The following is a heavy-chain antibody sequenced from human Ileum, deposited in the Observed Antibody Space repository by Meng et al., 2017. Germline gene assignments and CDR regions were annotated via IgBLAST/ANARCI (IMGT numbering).Heavy chain of an antibody. Sequence: EVQLLESGGGLVQPGVSLRLSCAASGFTFSSYAMSWVRQAPGKGLEWVSAISGSGGSTYYADSVKGQFTISRDNSKNTLYLQMNSLRAEDTAVYYCAKDTYYYDSSGYPTFDYWGQGTLVHRLL. CDR1: GFTFSSYA. V-gene: IGHV3-23*01. J-gene: IGHJ4*02. CDR2: ISGSGGST. D-gene: IGHD3-22*01. CDR3: AKDTYYYDSSGYPTFDY.